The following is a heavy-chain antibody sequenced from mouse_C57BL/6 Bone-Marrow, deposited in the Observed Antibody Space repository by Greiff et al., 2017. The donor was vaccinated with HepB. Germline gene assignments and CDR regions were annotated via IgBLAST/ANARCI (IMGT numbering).Heavy chain of an antibody. D-gene: IGHD2-5*01. Sequence: QVQLQQPGAELVKPGASVKMSCKASGYTFTSYWITWVKQRPGQGLEWIGDIYPGSGSTNYNEKFKSKATLTVDTSSSTAYMQLSSLTSEDSAVYYCARYYSNYPSFDYWGQGTTLTVSS. CDR3: ARYYSNYPSFDY. CDR1: GYTFTSYW. V-gene: IGHV1-55*01. CDR2: IYPGSGST. J-gene: IGHJ2*01.